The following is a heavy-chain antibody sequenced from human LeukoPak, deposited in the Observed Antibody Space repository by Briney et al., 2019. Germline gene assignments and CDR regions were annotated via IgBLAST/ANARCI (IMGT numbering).Heavy chain of an antibody. CDR2: ISSSSSYI. CDR1: GFTFSSYS. D-gene: IGHD3-22*01. Sequence: GGSLRLSCAASGFTFSSYSMNWVRQAPGKGLEWVSSISSSSSYIYYADSVKGRFTISRDNAKNSLYLQMNSLRAEDTAVYYCAREAYDSSGNGESWGQGTMVTVSS. CDR3: AREAYDSSGNGES. J-gene: IGHJ3*01. V-gene: IGHV3-21*01.